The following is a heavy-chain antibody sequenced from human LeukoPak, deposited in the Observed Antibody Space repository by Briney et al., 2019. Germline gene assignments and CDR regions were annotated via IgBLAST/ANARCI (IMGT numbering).Heavy chain of an antibody. V-gene: IGHV3-21*01. D-gene: IGHD3-22*01. Sequence: GGYLRLSCAASGFTFSSYGMNWVRQAPGKGLEWVASISSSGSYKYYADSLKGRFTISRDNARNSLFLQMKSLRAEDTAVYYCARDLFYYEDSGYRYNWFDPWGQGTLVTVSS. CDR2: ISSSGSYK. J-gene: IGHJ5*02. CDR3: ARDLFYYEDSGYRYNWFDP. CDR1: GFTFSSYG.